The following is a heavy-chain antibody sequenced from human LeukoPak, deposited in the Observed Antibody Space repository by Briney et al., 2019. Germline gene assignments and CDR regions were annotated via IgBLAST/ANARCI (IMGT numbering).Heavy chain of an antibody. CDR2: IRYDGSNK. J-gene: IGHJ4*02. CDR3: AKVGGYCSSTSCYPFDY. Sequence: GGSLRLSCAASGFTFSSYGMHWVRQAPGKGLEWVAFIRYDGSNKYYADSVKGRFTISRDNSKNTLYLQMNSLRAEDTAVYYCAKVGGYCSSTSCYPFDYWGQGTLVTVSS. V-gene: IGHV3-30*02. D-gene: IGHD2-2*01. CDR1: GFTFSSYG.